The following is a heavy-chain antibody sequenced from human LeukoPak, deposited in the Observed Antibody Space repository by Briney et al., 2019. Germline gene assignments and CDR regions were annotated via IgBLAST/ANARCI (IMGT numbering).Heavy chain of an antibody. D-gene: IGHD6-19*01. Sequence: PSETLSLTCTVSGGSISSTNYYWGWIRQPPGKGLEWIGSIYYSGSTYYNPSLKSRVTISVDTSKNQFSLKLSSVTAADTAVYYCACWKDSSGWYVDYWGQGTLVTVSS. CDR2: IYYSGST. V-gene: IGHV4-39*07. CDR1: GGSISSTNYY. CDR3: ACWKDSSGWYVDY. J-gene: IGHJ4*02.